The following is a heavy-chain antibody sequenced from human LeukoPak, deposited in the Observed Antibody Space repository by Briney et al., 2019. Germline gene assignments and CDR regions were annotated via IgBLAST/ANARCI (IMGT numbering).Heavy chain of an antibody. V-gene: IGHV3-7*01. CDR1: GFTFSSYW. Sequence: GGSLRLSCAASGFTFSSYWMSWVRQAPGKGLEWVANIKQDGSEKYYVDSVKGRFTISRDNAKNSLYLQMNSLRAEDTAVYYCARVPYSSSWYYYYYMDVWGKGTTVTVSS. CDR2: IKQDGSEK. J-gene: IGHJ6*03. CDR3: ARVPYSSSWYYYYYMDV. D-gene: IGHD6-13*01.